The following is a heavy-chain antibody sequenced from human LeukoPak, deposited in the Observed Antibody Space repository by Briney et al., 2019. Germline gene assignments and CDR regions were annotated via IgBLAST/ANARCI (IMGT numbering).Heavy chain of an antibody. D-gene: IGHD3-9*01. J-gene: IGHJ4*02. Sequence: ASVKVSCKVSGYTLTELSMHWVRQAPGKGLEWMGGFDPEDGETIYAQKFQGRVTMTEDTSTDTACMELSSLRSEDTAVYYCATVDILTGYLDYWGQGTLVTVSS. CDR2: FDPEDGET. V-gene: IGHV1-24*01. CDR3: ATVDILTGYLDY. CDR1: GYTLTELS.